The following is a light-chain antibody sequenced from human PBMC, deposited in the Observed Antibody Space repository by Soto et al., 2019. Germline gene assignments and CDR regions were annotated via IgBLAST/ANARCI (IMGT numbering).Light chain of an antibody. CDR1: QDISNY. Sequence: DIQMTQSPSSLSASAGDRVTITCQASQDISNYLNWYQQKPGKATKLLIYYASNLKTGVSSRFSGSGSGTQVIFTINSLQSEDGASYYCQHSDNLPLTFGGGPQWIS. V-gene: IGKV1-33*01. J-gene: IGKJ4*02. CDR2: YAS. CDR3: QHSDNLPLT.